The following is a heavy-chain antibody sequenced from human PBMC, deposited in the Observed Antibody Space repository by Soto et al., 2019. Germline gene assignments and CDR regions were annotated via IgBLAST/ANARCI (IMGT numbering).Heavy chain of an antibody. J-gene: IGHJ4*01. D-gene: IGHD6-19*01. Sequence: QVHLGQTGSEVNKPGASVKSSCKASGDTVTKYRISWVRQAPGQGRECLGWISFYNGHTNYALKFQDRITFTTDTTTCTATMELRSLTSDDKAIYYCASTNSIVMAGKKNRGHGTLVSVYS. CDR3: ASTNSIVMAGKKN. V-gene: IGHV1-18*01. CDR1: GDTVTKYR. CDR2: ISFYNGHT.